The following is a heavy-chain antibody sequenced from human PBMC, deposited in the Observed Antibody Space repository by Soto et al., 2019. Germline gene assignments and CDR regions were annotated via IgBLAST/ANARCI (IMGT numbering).Heavy chain of an antibody. V-gene: IGHV3-15*07. CDR3: TTDSDMTNIIARLDY. D-gene: IGHD3-16*01. CDR2: VKSKTDGGTT. Sequence: GGPRRVACGAGGLIISNAWMNWVRKAPGKGLEWVGRVKSKTDGGTTDFAAPVKGRFAISRDDSKNMVYLEMNSLKTEDTAIYYCTTDSDMTNIIARLDYRGHGTLVTVSS. J-gene: IGHJ4*01. CDR1: GLIISNAW.